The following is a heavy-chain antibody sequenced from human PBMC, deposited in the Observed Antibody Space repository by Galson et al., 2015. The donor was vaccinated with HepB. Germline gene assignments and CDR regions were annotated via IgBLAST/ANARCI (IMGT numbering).Heavy chain of an antibody. D-gene: IGHD1/OR15-1a*01. J-gene: IGHJ4*02. Sequence: SLRLSCAASGFTFSDHYMDWVRQAPGKGLEWVGRTRNKANSYTTEYAASVKGRFTISRDDSKNSLYLQMDSLKTEDTAVYYCALPQYNWNTGDYWGQGTLVTVSS. CDR2: TRNKANSYTT. CDR1: GFTFSDHY. CDR3: ALPQYNWNTGDY. V-gene: IGHV3-72*01.